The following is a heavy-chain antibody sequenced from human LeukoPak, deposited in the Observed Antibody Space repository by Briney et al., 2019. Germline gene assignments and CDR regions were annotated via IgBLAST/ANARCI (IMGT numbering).Heavy chain of an antibody. D-gene: IGHD3-10*01. CDR1: GFTFSSYS. CDR2: ISYDGSNK. V-gene: IGHV3-30*04. CDR3: ARDGVRGRGAFDI. J-gene: IGHJ3*02. Sequence: PGGSLRLSCAASGFTFSSYSMHWVRQAPGKGLEWVAVISYDGSNKYYADSVKGRFTISRDNSKNTLYLQMNSLRAEDTAVYYCARDGVRGRGAFDIWGQGTMVTVSS.